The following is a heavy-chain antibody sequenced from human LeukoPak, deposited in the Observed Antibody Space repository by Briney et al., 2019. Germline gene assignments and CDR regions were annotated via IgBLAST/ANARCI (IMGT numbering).Heavy chain of an antibody. CDR2: INPNSGGT. D-gene: IGHD3/OR15-3a*01. CDR3: AREGLAPVNFDF. CDR1: GYTFTGYF. Sequence: ASVKVSCKASGYTFTGYFMHWVRQAPGQGLEWVGLINPNSGGTNYAQRFQGRVTMTRDTSISTAYMELSGLRSDDSAVYYCAREGLAPVNFDFWGQGALVTVSS. J-gene: IGHJ4*02. V-gene: IGHV1-2*02.